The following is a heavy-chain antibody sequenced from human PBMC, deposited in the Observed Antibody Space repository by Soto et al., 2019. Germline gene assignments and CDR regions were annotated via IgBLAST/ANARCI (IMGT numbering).Heavy chain of an antibody. V-gene: IGHV1-69*13. D-gene: IGHD5-18*01. Sequence: SVKVSCKASGGTFSSYAISWVRQAPGQGLEWMGGIIPIFGTANYAQKFQGRVTITADESTSTAYMELSSLRSEDTAVYYCARGGYSYGPWYYGMDVWGQGTTVTVSS. CDR1: GGTFSSYA. J-gene: IGHJ6*02. CDR2: IIPIFGTA. CDR3: ARGGYSYGPWYYGMDV.